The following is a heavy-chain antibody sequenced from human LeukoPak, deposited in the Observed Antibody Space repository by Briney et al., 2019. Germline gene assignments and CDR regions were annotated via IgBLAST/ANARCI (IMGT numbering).Heavy chain of an antibody. V-gene: IGHV1-18*01. CDR3: ARDSWLQQLVRDGMDV. CDR2: ISAYNGNT. D-gene: IGHD6-13*01. Sequence: ASVKVTCKSSGYTFTSYGISWVRQAHAQGLEWMGLISAYNGNTNDAQKLQGRVTMTTDTSTSTAYMELRSLRSDDTAVYYCARDSWLQQLVRDGMDVWGQGTTVTVSS. CDR1: GYTFTSYG. J-gene: IGHJ6*02.